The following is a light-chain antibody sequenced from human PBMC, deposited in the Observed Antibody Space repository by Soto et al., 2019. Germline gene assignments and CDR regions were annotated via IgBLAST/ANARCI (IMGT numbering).Light chain of an antibody. CDR1: QSIASY. V-gene: IGKV1-39*01. J-gene: IGKJ4*01. CDR2: AAS. CDR3: QQSHSTPVT. Sequence: DIQMTQSPSSLSASVGDRVTITCRASQSIASYLNWYQKKPGKAPNLLIYAASNLESGVTSRISGSGSGTDFTLTITSLQPEDFATYYCQQSHSTPVTFXGGTKVDIK.